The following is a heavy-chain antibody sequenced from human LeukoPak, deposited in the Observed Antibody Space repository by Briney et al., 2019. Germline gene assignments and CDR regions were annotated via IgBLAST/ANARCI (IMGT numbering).Heavy chain of an antibody. V-gene: IGHV3-74*01. J-gene: IGHJ6*02. CDR3: AMVRGYYYHGLDV. Sequence: PGGSLRLSCAASGFXFSSYWIHWVRQAPGKGLVWVSRINSDGSSTSYADSVKGRFTISRDNAMNTLYLQMNSLRAEDTAVYYCAMVRGYYYHGLDVWGQGTTVTVSS. D-gene: IGHD3-10*01. CDR2: INSDGSST. CDR1: GFXFSSYW.